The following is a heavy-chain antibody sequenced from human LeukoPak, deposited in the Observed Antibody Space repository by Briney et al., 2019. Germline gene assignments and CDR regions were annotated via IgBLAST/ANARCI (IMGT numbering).Heavy chain of an antibody. J-gene: IGHJ4*02. CDR1: GFTFSSYA. CDR2: ISYDGSNK. CDR3: PRERYYYDSSGSYYFDY. Sequence: PGGSLRLSCAASGFTFSSYAMHWVRQAPGKGLEWVAVISYDGSNKYYADSVKGRFTISRDNSKNTLYLQMNSLRAVDTAVYYCPRERYYYDSSGSYYFDYWGQGTLVTVSS. D-gene: IGHD3-22*01. V-gene: IGHV3-30-3*01.